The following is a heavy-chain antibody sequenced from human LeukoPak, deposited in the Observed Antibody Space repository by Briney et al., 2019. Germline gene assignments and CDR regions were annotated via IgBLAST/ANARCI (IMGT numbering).Heavy chain of an antibody. CDR3: ARVGWDPSYYFDY. CDR2: IYTSGST. CDR1: GGSISSGSYY. Sequence: SETLSLTCTVSGGSISSGSYYWSWIRQPAGKGLEWIGRIYTSGSTNYNPSLKSRVTISVDTSKNQFSLKLSSVTAADTAVYYCARVGWDPSYYFDYWGQGTLVTVSS. D-gene: IGHD1-26*01. J-gene: IGHJ4*02. V-gene: IGHV4-61*02.